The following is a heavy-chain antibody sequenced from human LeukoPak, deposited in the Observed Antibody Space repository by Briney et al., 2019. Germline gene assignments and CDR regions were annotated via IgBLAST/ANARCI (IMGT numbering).Heavy chain of an antibody. V-gene: IGHV3-11*01. J-gene: IGHJ5*02. CDR1: GFTFSDYY. D-gene: IGHD6-19*01. Sequence: GGSLRLSCAASGFTFSDYYMSWIRQAPGKGLEWVSYISSSGSTIYYADSVKGRFTISRDNAKNSLYLQMNSLRAEDTAVYYCARDLAVAGYNWFDPWGQGTLVTVSS. CDR3: ARDLAVAGYNWFDP. CDR2: ISSSGSTI.